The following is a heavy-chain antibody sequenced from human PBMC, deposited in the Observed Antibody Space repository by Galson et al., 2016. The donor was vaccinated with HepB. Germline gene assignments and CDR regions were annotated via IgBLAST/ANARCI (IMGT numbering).Heavy chain of an antibody. Sequence: SLRLSCAASGFTFSSSVMTWVRQAPGKGLEWVSTISGLGGNTYYGDSVKGRFTISRDNAKNTLYLQMNSLRAEDTAVYYCTRDPPHFWGLEFDYWGQGTLVTVSS. D-gene: IGHD3-16*01. J-gene: IGHJ4*02. CDR2: ISGLGGNT. CDR3: TRDPPHFWGLEFDY. CDR1: GFTFSSSV. V-gene: IGHV3-23*01.